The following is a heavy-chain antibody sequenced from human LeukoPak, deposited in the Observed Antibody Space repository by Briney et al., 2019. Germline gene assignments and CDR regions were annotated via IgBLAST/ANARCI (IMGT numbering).Heavy chain of an antibody. V-gene: IGHV1-2*02. Sequence: ASAKVSCKASGYTFTSYYMHWVRQAPGQGLEWMGWINPNSGGTNYAQKFQGRVTMTRDTSISTAYMELSRLRSDDTAVYYCARDLALYSNLDYWGQGTLVTVSS. CDR1: GYTFTSYY. D-gene: IGHD4-11*01. CDR2: INPNSGGT. J-gene: IGHJ4*02. CDR3: ARDLALYSNLDY.